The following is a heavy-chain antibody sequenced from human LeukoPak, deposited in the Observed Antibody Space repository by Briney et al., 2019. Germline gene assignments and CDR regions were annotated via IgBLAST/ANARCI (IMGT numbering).Heavy chain of an antibody. CDR3: AKGGRATDS. CDR2: ISYAGGSR. J-gene: IGHJ4*02. D-gene: IGHD3-16*01. Sequence: PGGSLRLSCAASGFTFTTSDMAWVRQAPGKGLEWVSTISYAGGSRYYADSVKGRFTISRDNFKDILYLQMNSLRADDTAVYYCAKGGRATDSWGQGTLVTVSS. CDR1: GFTFTTSD. V-gene: IGHV3-23*01.